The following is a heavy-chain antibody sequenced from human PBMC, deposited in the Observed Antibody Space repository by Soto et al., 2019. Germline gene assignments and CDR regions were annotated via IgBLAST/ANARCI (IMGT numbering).Heavy chain of an antibody. D-gene: IGHD4-4*01. CDR3: ARIDVADYSNYHNWFDP. CDR2: IYYSGST. V-gene: IGHV4-59*08. J-gene: IGHJ5*02. CDR1: GGSISSYY. Sequence: PSETLSLTCTVSGGSISSYYWSWIRQPPGKGLEWIGYIYYSGSTNYNPSLKSRVTISVDTSKNQFSLKLSSVTAADTAVYYCARIDVADYSNYHNWFDPWGQGTLVTVSS.